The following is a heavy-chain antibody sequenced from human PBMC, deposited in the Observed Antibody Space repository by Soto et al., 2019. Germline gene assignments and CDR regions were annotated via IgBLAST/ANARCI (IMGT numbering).Heavy chain of an antibody. J-gene: IGHJ4*02. V-gene: IGHV4-59*01. CDR2: IYYSGST. Sequence: TLSLTCTVSGGSISSYYWSWIRQPPGKGLEWIGYIYYSGSTNYNPSLKSRVTISVDTSKNQFSLKLSSVTAADTAVYYCARDPKDGYFDDWGQGTRVTVSS. CDR3: ARDPKDGYFDD. CDR1: GGSISSYY.